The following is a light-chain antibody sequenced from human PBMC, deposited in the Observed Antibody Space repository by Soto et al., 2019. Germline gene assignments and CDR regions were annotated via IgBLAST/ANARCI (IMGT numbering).Light chain of an antibody. CDR1: QSVTSSY. V-gene: IGKV3-20*01. CDR2: GAS. Sequence: EIVLTQSPGSLSLSPGERATLSCRASQSVTSSYLAWFQQKPGQAPRLLFYGASSRATGIPDRFSGSGSGTDFTLTISRLEPEDFAGYYCQQYGSTPTFGGGTKVEIK. J-gene: IGKJ4*01. CDR3: QQYGSTPT.